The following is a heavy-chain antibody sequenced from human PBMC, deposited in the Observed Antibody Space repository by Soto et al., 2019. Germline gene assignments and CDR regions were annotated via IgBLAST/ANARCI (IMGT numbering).Heavy chain of an antibody. CDR1: VGTFSSYA. Sequence: SVKVSCKASVGTFSSYAISWVRQAPGQGLEWMGGIIPIFGTANYAQKFQGRVTITADESTSTAYMELSSLRSEDTAVYYCARCPSGARQSRNYYYYGMDVWGQGTTVTVSS. V-gene: IGHV1-69*13. CDR2: IIPIFGTA. J-gene: IGHJ6*02. CDR3: ARCPSGARQSRNYYYYGMDV. D-gene: IGHD2-15*01.